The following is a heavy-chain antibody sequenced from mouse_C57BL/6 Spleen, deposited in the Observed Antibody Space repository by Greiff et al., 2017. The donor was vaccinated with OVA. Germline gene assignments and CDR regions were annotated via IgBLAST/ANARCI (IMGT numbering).Heavy chain of an antibody. V-gene: IGHV1-55*01. Sequence: VQLQQPGAELVKPGASVKMSCKASGYTFTSYWITWVKQRPGQGLEWIGDIYPGSGSTNYNEKFKSKATLTVDTSSSTAYMQLSSLTSEDSAVYYCARVSTMISYYAMDYWGQGTSVTVSS. J-gene: IGHJ4*01. D-gene: IGHD2-4*01. CDR2: IYPGSGST. CDR3: ARVSTMISYYAMDY. CDR1: GYTFTSYW.